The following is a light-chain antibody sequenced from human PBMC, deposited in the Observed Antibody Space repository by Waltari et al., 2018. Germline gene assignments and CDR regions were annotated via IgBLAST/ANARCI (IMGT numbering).Light chain of an antibody. CDR2: GES. CDR1: ESVSSNY. CDR3: QNFGRSAWT. V-gene: IGKV3-20*01. Sequence: EIVLTHSPGPLSLSPGERATLSCRASESVSSNYLAWYQQKPGQAARLLISGESSRATGIPDRLSGSGSGTEFNLTISRLEPEDFAVYYCQNFGRSAWTFGQGTKVEIK. J-gene: IGKJ1*01.